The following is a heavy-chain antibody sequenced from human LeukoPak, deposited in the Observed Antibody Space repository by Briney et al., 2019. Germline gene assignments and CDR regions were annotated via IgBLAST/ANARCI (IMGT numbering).Heavy chain of an antibody. CDR2: ITPIFAST. CDR1: GGTFTYYA. J-gene: IGHJ3*01. V-gene: IGHV1-69*01. CDR3: ARGDFFDSAAREPFDV. D-gene: IGHD3-22*01. Sequence: ASVKVSCKTSGGTFTYYAYGWVRQAPGRGLEWMGDITPIFASTNFAQRFLGRLTFTADESSSTVYMELNSLRSEDTAIYYCARGDFFDSAAREPFDVWGQGTLVIVSS.